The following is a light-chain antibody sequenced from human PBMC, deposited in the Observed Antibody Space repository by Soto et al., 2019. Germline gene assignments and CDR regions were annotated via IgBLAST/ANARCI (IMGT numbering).Light chain of an antibody. CDR3: LVFCIPPRGV. J-gene: IGLJ3*02. Sequence: QAVVTQEPSLTVSPGGTVTLTCGCSTGAVTSGNYPNWFQQKPGQAPTTLIYDTINKHSSTPARFSASLLGGKDALTLSGAQPEDEADYYCLVFCIPPRGVFGGGTKVTVL. V-gene: IGLV7-46*01. CDR2: DTI. CDR1: TGAVTSGNY.